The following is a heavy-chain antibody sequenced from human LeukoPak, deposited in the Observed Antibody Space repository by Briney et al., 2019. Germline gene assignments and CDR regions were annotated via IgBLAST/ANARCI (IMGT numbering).Heavy chain of an antibody. D-gene: IGHD3-22*01. J-gene: IGHJ3*02. CDR2: IIPILGIV. CDR3: ARETTITYYDSSPGAFDI. V-gene: IGHV1-69*04. Sequence: SVKVSCKASGGTFSSYAISWVRQAPGQGLEWMGRIIPILGIVNYAQKFQGRVTITADKSTSTAYMELSSLRSEDTAVYYCARETTITYYDSSPGAFDIWGQGTMVTVSS. CDR1: GGTFSSYA.